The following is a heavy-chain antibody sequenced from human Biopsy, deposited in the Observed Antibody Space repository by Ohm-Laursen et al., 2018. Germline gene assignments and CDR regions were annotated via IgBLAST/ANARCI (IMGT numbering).Heavy chain of an antibody. J-gene: IGHJ4*02. V-gene: IGHV3-30*18. CDR2: ISDDGRNK. D-gene: IGHD7-27*01. Sequence: SLRLSCTASGFSFSSYGMHWVRQAPGKGLEWVAVISDDGRNKYYVDSVKGRFTISRDNSKNTLYLQMNNLGAEDTAVFYCAKDLRNNNWGVENWDQGTLVTVSS. CDR1: GFSFSSYG. CDR3: AKDLRNNNWGVEN.